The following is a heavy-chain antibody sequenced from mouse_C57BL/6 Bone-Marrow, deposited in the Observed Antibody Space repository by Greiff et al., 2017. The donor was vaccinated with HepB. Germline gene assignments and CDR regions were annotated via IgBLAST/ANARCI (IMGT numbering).Heavy chain of an antibody. Sequence: VHLVESGPGLVAPSQSLSITCTVSGFSLTSYAISWVRQPPGKGLEWLGVIWTGGGTNYNSALKSRLSISKDNSKSQVFLKMNSLQTDDTARYYCARNQLWSLAWYAYWGQGTLVTVAA. J-gene: IGHJ3*01. CDR3: ARNQLWSLAWYAY. CDR2: IWTGGGT. V-gene: IGHV2-9-1*01. D-gene: IGHD1-1*02. CDR1: GFSLTSYA.